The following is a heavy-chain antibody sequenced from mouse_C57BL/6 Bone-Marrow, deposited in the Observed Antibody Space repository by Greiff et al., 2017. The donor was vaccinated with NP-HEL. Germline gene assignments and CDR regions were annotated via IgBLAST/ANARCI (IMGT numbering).Heavy chain of an antibody. CDR2: IDPSDSYT. CDR3: AGEEHCYGSSYLDY. Sequence: VQLQQPGAELVKPGASVKLSCKASGYTFTSYWMQWVKQRPGQGLEWIGEIDPSDSYTNYNQNFKGKATLTVDTSSSTAYMQLSSLTSEGTAVYYCAGEEHCYGSSYLDYWGWGTALTVSS. CDR1: GYTFTSYW. V-gene: IGHV1-50*01. J-gene: IGHJ2*01. D-gene: IGHD1-1*01.